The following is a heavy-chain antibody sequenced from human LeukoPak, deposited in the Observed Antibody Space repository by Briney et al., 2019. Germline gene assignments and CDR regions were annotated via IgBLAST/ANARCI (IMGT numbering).Heavy chain of an antibody. D-gene: IGHD3-16*01. J-gene: IGHJ4*02. CDR1: GFTFSNYN. V-gene: IGHV4-38-2*01. Sequence: GSLRLSCAASGFTFSNYNMNWVRQAPGKGLEWIGSIYYSGSTYYNPSLKSRVTISVDTSKNQFSLKLSSVTAADTAVYYCANYGVVLATYGSPSPFVYWGQGTLVTVSS. CDR3: ANYGVVLATYGSPSPFVY. CDR2: IYYSGST.